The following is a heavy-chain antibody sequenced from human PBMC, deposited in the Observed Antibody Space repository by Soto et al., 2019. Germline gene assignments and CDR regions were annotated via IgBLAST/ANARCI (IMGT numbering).Heavy chain of an antibody. CDR2: ISGSGGST. V-gene: IGHV3-23*01. Sequence: GGSLRLSCGASGFTFRSYAISWVRQAPGKGLEWVSAISGSGGSTYYADSVKGRFTISRDNSKNTLYLQMNSLRAEDTAVYYCAKESASNYADRSFDPWGQGTLVTVSS. CDR1: GFTFRSYA. D-gene: IGHD4-4*01. CDR3: AKESASNYADRSFDP. J-gene: IGHJ5*02.